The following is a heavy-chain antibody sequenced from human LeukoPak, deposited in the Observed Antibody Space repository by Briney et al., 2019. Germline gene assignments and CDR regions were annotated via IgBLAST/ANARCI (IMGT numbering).Heavy chain of an antibody. CDR1: GYSISSGYY. D-gene: IGHD6-19*01. CDR3: ARSTVAGIPIPDY. J-gene: IGHJ4*02. V-gene: IGHV4-38-2*02. Sequence: SETLSLTCTVSGYSISSGYYWGWIRQPPGKGLEWIGSIYHSGSTYYNPSLRSRVTISVDTSKNQFSLKLSSVTAADTAVYYCARSTVAGIPIPDYWGQGTLVTVSS. CDR2: IYHSGST.